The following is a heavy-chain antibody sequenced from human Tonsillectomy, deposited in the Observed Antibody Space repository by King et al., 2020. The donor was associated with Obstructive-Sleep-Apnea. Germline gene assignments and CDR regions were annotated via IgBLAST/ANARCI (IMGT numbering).Heavy chain of an antibody. CDR1: GGSFSGYY. CDR2: INHSGST. V-gene: IGHV4-34*01. CDR3: ARGGDAANAPDSFDI. J-gene: IGHJ3*02. Sequence: VQLQQWGAGLLKSSETLSLTCAVYGGSFSGYYWSWIRQPPGKGLEWIGEINHSGSTNHNPSLKSRVAISVDTSKNQFSLKLSSVTAADTALYYCARGGDAANAPDSFDIWGQGTMVSVSS. D-gene: IGHD2-15*01.